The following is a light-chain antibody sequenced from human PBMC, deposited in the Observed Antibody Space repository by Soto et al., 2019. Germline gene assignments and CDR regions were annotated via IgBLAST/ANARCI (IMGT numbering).Light chain of an antibody. V-gene: IGLV2-11*01. CDR1: SNVVGGYNF. Sequence: QSVLTQPRSVSGSPGQSVTISCTGTSNVVGGYNFVSWYQQLPGKAPKLLISEVSNRPSGVSNRFSGSKSGNTASLTISGLQADDEGDYYCYSYAGSFTWVFGGGTQRTVL. CDR2: EVS. J-gene: IGLJ3*02. CDR3: YSYAGSFTWV.